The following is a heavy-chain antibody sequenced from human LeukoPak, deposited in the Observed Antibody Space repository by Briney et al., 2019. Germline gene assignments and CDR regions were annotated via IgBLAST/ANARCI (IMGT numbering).Heavy chain of an antibody. CDR1: GGSFSGYY. Sequence: SETLSLTCAVYGGSFSGYYWSWIRQPPGKGLEWIGEINHSGSTNYNPSLKSRVTISVDTSKNQFSLKLSSVTAAETVVYYCARGRLRFPFDYWGQGSLVTVSS. D-gene: IGHD4-17*01. CDR2: INHSGST. J-gene: IGHJ4*02. V-gene: IGHV4-34*01. CDR3: ARGRLRFPFDY.